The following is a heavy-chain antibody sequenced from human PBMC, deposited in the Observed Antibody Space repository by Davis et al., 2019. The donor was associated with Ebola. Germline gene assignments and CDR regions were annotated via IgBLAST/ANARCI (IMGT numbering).Heavy chain of an antibody. CDR1: GFIVSDKY. V-gene: IGHV3-53*01. Sequence: GESLKISCAAAGFIVSDKYISWVRQAPGKGLEWVSVIYRDGRTYHADSVKGRFTISRDKSNNTVFLHMNSLRAEDTAVYYCVRDPALVVTGGGWFFGLWGRGTLVTVSS. CDR2: IYRDGRT. D-gene: IGHD2-21*02. CDR3: VRDPALVVTGGGWFFGL. J-gene: IGHJ2*01.